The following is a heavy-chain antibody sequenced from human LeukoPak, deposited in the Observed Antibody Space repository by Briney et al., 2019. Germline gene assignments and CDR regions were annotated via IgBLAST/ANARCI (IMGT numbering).Heavy chain of an antibody. CDR2: ISSSGAYI. V-gene: IGHV3-21*01. CDR1: GFTFSSYS. CDR3: AREPTTVSPPG. Sequence: SGGSLRLSCAASGFTFSSYSMNWVRQAPGKGLEWVSSISSSGAYIFYAGSVKGRFTISRDNAKNSLYLQMYSLRAEDTAVYYCAREPTTVSPPGWGQGTLVTVSS. J-gene: IGHJ4*02. D-gene: IGHD4-11*01.